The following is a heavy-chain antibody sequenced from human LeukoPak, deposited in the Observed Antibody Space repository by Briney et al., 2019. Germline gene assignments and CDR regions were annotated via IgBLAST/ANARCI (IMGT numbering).Heavy chain of an antibody. CDR2: INPNSGGT. CDR3: ASLAVAGTGGDY. Sequence: ASVKVSCKASGYTFTGYYMHWARQAPGQGLEWMGWINPNSGGTNYAQKFQGRVTMTRDTSISTAYMELSRLRSDDTAVYYCASLAVAGTGGDYWGQGTLVTVSS. V-gene: IGHV1-2*02. CDR1: GYTFTGYY. D-gene: IGHD6-19*01. J-gene: IGHJ4*02.